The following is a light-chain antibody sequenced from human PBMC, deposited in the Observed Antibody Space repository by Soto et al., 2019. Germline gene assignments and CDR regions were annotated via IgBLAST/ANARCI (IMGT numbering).Light chain of an antibody. CDR1: QDIRDD. Sequence: DIQMTQSPSSLSASVGDRVTITCRASQDIRDDLGWFQQKPGKAPKRLIYAASSLESGVPSRFSGSRSGTEFTLTINSLQPEDFATYYCLQHNTYRWTFGQGTKVDIK. J-gene: IGKJ1*01. V-gene: IGKV1-17*01. CDR3: LQHNTYRWT. CDR2: AAS.